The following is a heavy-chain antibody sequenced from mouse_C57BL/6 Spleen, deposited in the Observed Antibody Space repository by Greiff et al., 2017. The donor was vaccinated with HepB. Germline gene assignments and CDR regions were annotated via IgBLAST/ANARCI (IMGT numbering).Heavy chain of an antibody. D-gene: IGHD4-1*02. V-gene: IGHV1-55*01. CDR2: IYPGSGST. J-gene: IGHJ2*01. CDR3: ARGQLDYFDY. Sequence: QVQLKQSGAELVKPGASVKISCKASGYTFTSYWITWVKQRPGQGLEWIGDIYPGSGSTNYNEKFKSKATLTVDTSSSTAYMQLSSLTSEDSAVYYCARGQLDYFDYWGQGTTLTVSS. CDR1: GYTFTSYW.